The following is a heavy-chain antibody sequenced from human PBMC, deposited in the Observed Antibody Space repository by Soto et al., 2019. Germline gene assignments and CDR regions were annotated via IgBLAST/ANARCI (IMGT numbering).Heavy chain of an antibody. V-gene: IGHV4-4*02. CDR2: IYHTGTT. J-gene: IGHJ5*02. CDR1: GASISSRNW. D-gene: IGHD2-8*01. Sequence: SETLSLTCGVSGASISSRNWWSWVRQSPAKGLEWIGEIYHTGTTNYNPSLKSRVTLSVDKSKNQFSLTLTSVTAADTAVYYCVKRSIVPINWFDPWGKGTLVTVSS. CDR3: VKRSIVPINWFDP.